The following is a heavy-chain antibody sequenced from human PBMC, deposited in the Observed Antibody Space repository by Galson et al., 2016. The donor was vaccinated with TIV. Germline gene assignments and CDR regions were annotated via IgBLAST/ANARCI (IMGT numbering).Heavy chain of an antibody. J-gene: IGHJ6*02. CDR3: ARIVYGSSALDV. D-gene: IGHD4-17*01. Sequence: SVKVSCKVSGYSLTEVVMHWVRQAPGKGLEWMGGFDPEVGRTIYAQKLQGRVTMTADTSTDTAYMELGSLRSDDTAVYFCARIVYGSSALDVWGQGTTVTVSS. CDR2: FDPEVGRT. V-gene: IGHV1-24*01. CDR1: GYSLTEVV.